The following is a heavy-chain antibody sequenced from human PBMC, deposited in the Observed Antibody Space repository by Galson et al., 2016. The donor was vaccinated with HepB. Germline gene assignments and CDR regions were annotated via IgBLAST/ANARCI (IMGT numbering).Heavy chain of an antibody. CDR3: ARASSRDSSSWYGAEYFQH. V-gene: IGHV1-46*01. CDR1: GYTFTRYY. D-gene: IGHD6-13*01. J-gene: IGHJ1*01. CDR2: INPNGGST. Sequence: VKVSCKASGYTFTRYYMHWVRQAPGQGLEWMGIINPNGGSTSYSQKFKGRVTMTRDTSTSTVYMELSSLRSEDTAVYYCARASSRDSSSWYGAEYFQHWGQGTLVTVSS.